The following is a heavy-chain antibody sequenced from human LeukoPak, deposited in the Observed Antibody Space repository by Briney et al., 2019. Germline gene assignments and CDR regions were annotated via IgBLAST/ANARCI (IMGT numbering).Heavy chain of an antibody. CDR2: IYPGDSDT. CDR3: ARQFRDSSGSYSYYFDY. V-gene: IGHV5-51*01. CDR1: GYSFTTYW. D-gene: IGHD3-22*01. Sequence: GESLKISCKGSGYSFTTYWIGWVRQMPGRGLEWVGIIYPGDSDTRYSPSFQGQVTLSADKSISTAYLQWSSLKASDTAMYYCARQFRDSSGSYSYYFDYWGQGTLVTVSS. J-gene: IGHJ4*02.